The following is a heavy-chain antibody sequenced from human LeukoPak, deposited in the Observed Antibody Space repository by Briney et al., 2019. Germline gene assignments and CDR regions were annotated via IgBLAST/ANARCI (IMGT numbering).Heavy chain of an antibody. CDR1: GFTFSRYW. CDR2: IKQDGSEK. J-gene: IGHJ5*02. Sequence: GGSLRLSCAASGFTFSRYWMSWVRQAPGKGLEWVANIKQDGSEKYYVDSVKGRLTISRDNAKNSLYLQMNSLRAEDTAVYYCVRVIRYFDWPRFDPWGQGTLVTVSS. CDR3: VRVIRYFDWPRFDP. V-gene: IGHV3-7*01. D-gene: IGHD3-9*01.